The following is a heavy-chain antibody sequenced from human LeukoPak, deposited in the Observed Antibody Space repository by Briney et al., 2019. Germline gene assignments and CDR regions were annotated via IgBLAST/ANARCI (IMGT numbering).Heavy chain of an antibody. J-gene: IGHJ4*02. CDR1: GFTFSSYE. CDR2: ISSSGSTI. Sequence: GGSLRLSCAASGFTFSSYEMNWVRQAPGKGLEWVSYISSSGSTIYYADSVKGRFTISRDNAKNSLYLQMNSLRAEDTAVYYCARVLHRRNYDSSVYYGYWGQGTLVTVSS. CDR3: ARVLHRRNYDSSVYYGY. V-gene: IGHV3-48*03. D-gene: IGHD3-22*01.